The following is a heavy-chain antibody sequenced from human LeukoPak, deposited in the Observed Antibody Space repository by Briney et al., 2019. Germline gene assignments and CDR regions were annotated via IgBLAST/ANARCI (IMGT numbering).Heavy chain of an antibody. CDR1: GGSISSYY. CDR3: ASRRVYYYYGMDV. Sequence: SETLSLTCTVSGGSISSYYWSWIRRPPGKGLEWIGYIYYSGSTNYNPSLKSRVTISVDTSKNQFSLKLSSVTAADTAVYYCASRRVYYYYGMDVWGQGTTVTVSS. CDR2: IYYSGST. V-gene: IGHV4-59*12. J-gene: IGHJ6*02.